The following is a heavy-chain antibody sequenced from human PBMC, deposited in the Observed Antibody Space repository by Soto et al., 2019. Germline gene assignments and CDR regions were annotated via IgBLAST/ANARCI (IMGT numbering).Heavy chain of an antibody. J-gene: IGHJ4*02. V-gene: IGHV3-9*01. Sequence: GGSLRLSCAASGFTFDDYAMHWVRQAPGKGLEWVSGISWNSSSIGYADSVKGRFTISRDNAKNSLYLQMNSLRAEDTALYYCAKDRTPYGSGSYFYYFDYWGQGTLVTVSS. CDR1: GFTFDDYA. D-gene: IGHD3-10*01. CDR2: ISWNSSSI. CDR3: AKDRTPYGSGSYFYYFDY.